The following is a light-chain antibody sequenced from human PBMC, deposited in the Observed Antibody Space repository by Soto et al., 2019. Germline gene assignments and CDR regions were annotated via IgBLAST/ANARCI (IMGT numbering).Light chain of an antibody. CDR2: EVS. CDR1: SSDVGGYKY. V-gene: IGLV2-8*01. J-gene: IGLJ2*01. Sequence: QSALTQPPSASGSPGQSVTISCTGTSSDVGGYKYVSWYQQHPGKAPKLMIYEVSKRPSGVPDRFSGSKSGTTASLTISGLQAEDEADYYCCSYAGSYTLLFGGGTKVTVL. CDR3: CSYAGSYTLL.